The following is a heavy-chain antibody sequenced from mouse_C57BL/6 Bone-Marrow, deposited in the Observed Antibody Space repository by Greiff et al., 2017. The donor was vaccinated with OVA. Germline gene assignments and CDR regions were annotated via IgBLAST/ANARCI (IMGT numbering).Heavy chain of an antibody. D-gene: IGHD2-4*01. J-gene: IGHJ1*03. V-gene: IGHV1-55*01. CDR1: GYTFTSYW. CDR2: IYPGSGSN. CDR3: SRGLRRNVCV. Sequence: QVQLQQPGAELVKPGASVTMSCKASGYTFTSYWITWVKQRPGQGLEWIGDIYPGSGSNNYNETLKSKATLTVATSYSTAYMQLSSLTSEDSAVYYCSRGLRRNVCVWGTGITVTVSS.